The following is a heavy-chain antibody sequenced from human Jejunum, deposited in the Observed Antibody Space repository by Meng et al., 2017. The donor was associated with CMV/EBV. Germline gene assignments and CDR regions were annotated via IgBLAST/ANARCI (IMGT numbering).Heavy chain of an antibody. V-gene: IGHV3-66*02. CDR1: GFTVSSNS. J-gene: IGHJ6*02. Sequence: SGFTVSSNSLSWVRQAPGKGLEWVSIIYSGGTAYYADSVKGRFTISRDNSKNALSLQMGSLRAEDTAVYYCARQTVVAGSYYGMDVWGQGTTVTVSS. CDR2: IYSGGTA. D-gene: IGHD2-2*01. CDR3: ARQTVVAGSYYGMDV.